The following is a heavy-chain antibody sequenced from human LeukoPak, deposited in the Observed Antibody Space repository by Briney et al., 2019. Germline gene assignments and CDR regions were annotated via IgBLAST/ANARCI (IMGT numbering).Heavy chain of an antibody. CDR2: MNPNSGNT. J-gene: IGHJ4*02. Sequence: ASVKVSCKASGYTFTSYDINWVRQATGQGLEWMGWMNPNSGNTGYAQKFQGRVTMTRNASISTAYMELSSLRSEDTAVYYCARLPGGYYDSSNWGQGTLVTVSS. V-gene: IGHV1-8*01. D-gene: IGHD3-22*01. CDR1: GYTFTSYD. CDR3: ARLPGGYYDSSN.